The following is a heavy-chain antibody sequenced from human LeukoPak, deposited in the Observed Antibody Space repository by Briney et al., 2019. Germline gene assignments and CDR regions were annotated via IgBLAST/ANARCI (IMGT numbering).Heavy chain of an antibody. CDR1: GCTFSSYW. CDR2: IKQDGGEK. CDR3: ARDGTAAGLYFDL. J-gene: IGHJ4*01. D-gene: IGHD6-13*01. Sequence: GGSLRLSCGVSGCTFSSYWMNWVRQAPGKGLEWVASIKQDGGEKSYVDSVKGRFTISRDNAKNSLYLQMSSLRAEDTAVYYCARDGTAAGLYFDLWGQGTLVTVSS. V-gene: IGHV3-7*01.